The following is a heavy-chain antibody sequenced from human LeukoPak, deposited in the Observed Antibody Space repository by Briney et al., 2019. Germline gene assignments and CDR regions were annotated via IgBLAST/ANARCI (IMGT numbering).Heavy chain of an antibody. D-gene: IGHD2-2*01. Sequence: PSETLSLTCSVSGGPISNRTCYWGWIRQPPGKGLEWIGGVYYTGTTYYSSSLNSRVTVSIDTSNKQFSLRLTSVTAADTAVYYCARRAVVAAAVSYFDYWGQGILVTVSS. CDR3: ARRAVVAAAVSYFDY. V-gene: IGHV4-39*01. CDR1: GGPISNRTCY. CDR2: VYYTGTT. J-gene: IGHJ4*02.